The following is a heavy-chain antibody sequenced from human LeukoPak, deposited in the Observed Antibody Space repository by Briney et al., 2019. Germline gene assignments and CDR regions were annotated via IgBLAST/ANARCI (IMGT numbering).Heavy chain of an antibody. V-gene: IGHV3-33*01. CDR2: IWYDGSNK. J-gene: IGHJ4*02. Sequence: PGGSLRLSCAASGFTFSSYGMHWVRQAPGKGLEWVAVIWYDGSNKYYADSVKGRFTISRDNSKNTLYLQMNSLRAEDTAVYYCARDREQITMVRGALDYWGQGTLVTVSS. CDR1: GFTFSSYG. D-gene: IGHD3-10*01. CDR3: ARDREQITMVRGALDY.